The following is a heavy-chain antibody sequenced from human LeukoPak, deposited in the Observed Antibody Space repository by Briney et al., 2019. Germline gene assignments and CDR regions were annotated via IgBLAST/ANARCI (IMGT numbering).Heavy chain of an antibody. CDR1: GYTFTSYG. V-gene: IGHV1-18*01. Sequence: ASVKVSCKASGYTFTSYGISWVRQAPGQGLEWMGWISAYNGNTNYAQKLQGRVTMTTDTSTSTAYMELRSLRSDDTAVYYCASVRYDFWCGYYQYYFDYWGQGTLVTVSS. J-gene: IGHJ4*02. CDR3: ASVRYDFWCGYYQYYFDY. D-gene: IGHD3-3*01. CDR2: ISAYNGNT.